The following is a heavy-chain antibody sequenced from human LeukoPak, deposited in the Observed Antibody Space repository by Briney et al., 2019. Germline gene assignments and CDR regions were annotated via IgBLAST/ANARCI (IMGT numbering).Heavy chain of an antibody. CDR2: ISYDGSNK. V-gene: IGHV3-30*18. CDR1: GFTFSSYG. D-gene: IGHD3-22*01. J-gene: IGHJ4*02. CDR3: AKSGDYYDSSGPAG. Sequence: PGGSLRLSCAASGFTFSSYGMHWVRQAPGKGLEWVAVISYDGSNKYYADSVKGRFTISRDNSKNTLYLQMNSLRAEDTAVYYCAKSGDYYDSSGPAGWGQGTLVPVSS.